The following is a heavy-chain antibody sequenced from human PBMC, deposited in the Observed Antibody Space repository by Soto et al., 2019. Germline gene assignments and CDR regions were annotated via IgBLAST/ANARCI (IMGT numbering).Heavy chain of an antibody. V-gene: IGHV3-48*02. J-gene: IGHJ3*02. CDR2: ISSSSSTI. Sequence: HPGGSLRPSCAASGFTFSSYSMNWVRQAPGKGLEWVSYISSSSSTIYYADSVKGRFTISRDNAKNSLYLQMNSLRDEDTAVYYCAGTLGGWYSVRRALDIWGQGTMVT. D-gene: IGHD6-19*01. CDR1: GFTFSSYS. CDR3: AGTLGGWYSVRRALDI.